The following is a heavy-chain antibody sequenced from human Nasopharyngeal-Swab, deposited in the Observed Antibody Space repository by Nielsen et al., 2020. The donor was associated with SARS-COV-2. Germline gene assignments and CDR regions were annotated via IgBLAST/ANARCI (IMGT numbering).Heavy chain of an antibody. CDR3: AKDRYCSGGACYFNGFDS. D-gene: IGHD2-15*01. J-gene: IGHJ4*02. CDR2: VSGSGGTT. CDR1: GFTFSSYA. V-gene: IGHV3-23*01. Sequence: GGSLRLSCAASGFTFSSYAMSWVRQAPGKGLEWVSGVSGSGGTTKYADSVKGRFTISRDNSKKKVYLEMHSLRAEDTAVYYCAKDRYCSGGACYFNGFDSWGQGTLVTVSS.